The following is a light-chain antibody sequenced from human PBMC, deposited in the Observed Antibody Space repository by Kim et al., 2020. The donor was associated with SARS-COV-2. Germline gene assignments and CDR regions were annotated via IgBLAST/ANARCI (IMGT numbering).Light chain of an antibody. J-gene: IGLJ2*01. CDR2: TNN. Sequence: GQRATITCSGSRSNIGSNTVNWYQQRPGTAPKLLIHTNNYRPSGVPNRFSGSKSGTSASLAISGLQSEDEADYYCAAWDDSLNGVIFGGGTQLTVL. V-gene: IGLV1-44*01. CDR1: RSNIGSNT. CDR3: AAWDDSLNGVI.